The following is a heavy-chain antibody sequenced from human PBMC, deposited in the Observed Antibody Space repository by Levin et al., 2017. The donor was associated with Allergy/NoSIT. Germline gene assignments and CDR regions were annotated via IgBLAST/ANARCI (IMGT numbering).Heavy chain of an antibody. J-gene: IGHJ4*02. Sequence: GGSLRPSCAASGFGFSNYGMHWVRQAPGKGLDWVAVIWANGRIQKYADSVNGRFTISRDNSKNTLYLQMNSVRADDTAMYYCATDAGSAPWDYWGQGTLVTVSS. D-gene: IGHD6-13*01. CDR3: ATDAGSAPWDY. V-gene: IGHV3-33*01. CDR1: GFGFSNYG. CDR2: IWANGRIQ.